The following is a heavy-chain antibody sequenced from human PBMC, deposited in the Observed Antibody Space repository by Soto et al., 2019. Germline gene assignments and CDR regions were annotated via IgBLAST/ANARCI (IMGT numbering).Heavy chain of an antibody. J-gene: IGHJ6*02. D-gene: IGHD6-13*01. CDR1: GFTFSSYG. Sequence: QVQLVESGGGVVQPGRSLRLSCAASGFTFSSYGMHWVRQAPGKGLEWVAVIWYDGSNKYYADSVKGRFTISRDNSKNTLYLQMNRLRGEDTAVYYCARDHQSSSLYSYYYYYGMDVWCQGTTVTVSS. CDR3: ARDHQSSSLYSYYYYYGMDV. V-gene: IGHV3-33*01. CDR2: IWYDGSNK.